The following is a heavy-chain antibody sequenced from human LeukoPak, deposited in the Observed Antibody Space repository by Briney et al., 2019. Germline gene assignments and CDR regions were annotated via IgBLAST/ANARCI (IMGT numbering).Heavy chain of an antibody. CDR2: ISAYNGNT. CDR1: GYTFTSYG. D-gene: IGHD5-18*01. V-gene: IGHV1-18*01. CDR3: ARGLGIQLWLPNDY. Sequence: ASVKVSCKASGYTFTSYGISWVRQAPGQGGEWVGWISAYNGNTNYAQKLQGRVTMTTDTSTSTAYMELRSLRSDDTAVYYCARGLGIQLWLPNDYWGQGTLVTVSS. J-gene: IGHJ4*02.